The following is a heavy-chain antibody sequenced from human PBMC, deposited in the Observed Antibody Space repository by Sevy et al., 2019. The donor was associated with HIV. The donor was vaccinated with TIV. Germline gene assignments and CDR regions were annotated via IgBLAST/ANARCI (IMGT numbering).Heavy chain of an antibody. V-gene: IGHV1-18*01. Sequence: ASVKVSCKASGYTFTSYGISWVRQAPGQGLEWMGWISAYNGNTNYAQKLQGRVTMTTDTSTSTAYMELRSLRSDDTAVYYCAGGRYYYDSSGYEFVDYWGQGTLVTVSS. J-gene: IGHJ4*02. CDR3: AGGRYYYDSSGYEFVDY. CDR1: GYTFTSYG. CDR2: ISAYNGNT. D-gene: IGHD3-22*01.